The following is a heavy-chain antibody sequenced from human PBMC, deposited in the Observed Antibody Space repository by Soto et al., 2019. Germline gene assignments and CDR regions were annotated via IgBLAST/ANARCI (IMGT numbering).Heavy chain of an antibody. CDR1: GYTFTSYA. CDR3: ERYAPYYYGMDV. V-gene: IGHV1-3*01. Sequence: ASVTVSCKASGYTFTSYAMHLVRQAPGQRLEWMGWINAGNGNTKYSQKFQGRVTITRDTSASTAYMELSSLRSEDTAVYYCERYAPYYYGMDVWGQGTPVA. J-gene: IGHJ6*02. CDR2: INAGNGNT.